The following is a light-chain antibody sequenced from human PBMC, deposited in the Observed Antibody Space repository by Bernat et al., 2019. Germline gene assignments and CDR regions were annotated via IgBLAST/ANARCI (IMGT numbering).Light chain of an antibody. V-gene: IGKV3-11*01. Sequence: EIVLTQSPATLSLSPGETATLSRRASQSVSRHLAWYQQKSGQAPRLLIHDASNRATGIPARFSGSGSGTDFTLIISSVEPEDSAVYYCQQRPAWPWSFGQGTKVEIK. CDR2: DAS. CDR1: QSVSRH. CDR3: QQRPAWPWS. J-gene: IGKJ1*01.